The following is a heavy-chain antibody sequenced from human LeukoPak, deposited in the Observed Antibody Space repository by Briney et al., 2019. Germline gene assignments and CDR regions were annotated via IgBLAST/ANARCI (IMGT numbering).Heavy chain of an antibody. CDR1: GFTFSSYS. V-gene: IGHV3-21*01. CDR3: ARDRVGYSSGWYPFDY. D-gene: IGHD6-19*01. Sequence: GESLRLSCAASGFTFSSYSMNWVRQAPGKGLEWVSSISSSSSYIYYADSVKGRFTISRDNAKNSLYLQMNSLRAEDTAVYYCARDRVGYSSGWYPFDYWGQGTLVTVSS. J-gene: IGHJ4*02. CDR2: ISSSSSYI.